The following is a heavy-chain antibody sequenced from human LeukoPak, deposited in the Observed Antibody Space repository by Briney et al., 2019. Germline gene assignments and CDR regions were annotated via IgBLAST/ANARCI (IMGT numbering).Heavy chain of an antibody. CDR1: GFTFSSYE. Sequence: GRSLRLSCAASGFTFSSYEMNWVRQAPGKGLERVSYISSSGSTIYYADSVKGRFTIYRDHAKNSLYLQMNSLLPEDPAGYYCARRQMATFQLDVWGKGTTVTISS. V-gene: IGHV3-48*03. J-gene: IGHJ6*04. D-gene: IGHD5-24*01. CDR2: ISSSGSTI. CDR3: ARRQMATFQLDV.